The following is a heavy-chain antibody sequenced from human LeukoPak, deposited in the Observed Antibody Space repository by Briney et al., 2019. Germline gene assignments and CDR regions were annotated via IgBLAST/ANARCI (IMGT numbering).Heavy chain of an antibody. J-gene: IGHJ5*02. CDR1: GYTFNRHG. Sequence: ASVKVSCKSSGYTFNRHGISWVRQAPGQGLEGMGWISCYNGDTHYAQNHRGRFTMTTDASTSTAYMELRSLRSDDTAVYYCARDPSNTSGYNAWFDSWGQGTLVTVSS. CDR2: ISCYNGDT. D-gene: IGHD3-22*01. CDR3: ARDPSNTSGYNAWFDS. V-gene: IGHV1-18*01.